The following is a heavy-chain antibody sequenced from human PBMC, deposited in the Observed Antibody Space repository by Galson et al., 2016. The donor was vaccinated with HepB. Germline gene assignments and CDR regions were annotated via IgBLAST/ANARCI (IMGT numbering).Heavy chain of an antibody. CDR3: ARDTAMVTSDL. CDR1: GFICSTYS. V-gene: IGHV3-21*01. J-gene: IGHJ5*02. CDR2: ISSSSTYT. Sequence: SLRLSCAASGFICSTYSMTWVRQAPGKGLEWVSSISSSSTYTYYADSVKGRFTISRDNAKNSLYLQMNSLRADDTAVYYCARDTAMVTSDLWGQGTLVTVSS. D-gene: IGHD5-18*01.